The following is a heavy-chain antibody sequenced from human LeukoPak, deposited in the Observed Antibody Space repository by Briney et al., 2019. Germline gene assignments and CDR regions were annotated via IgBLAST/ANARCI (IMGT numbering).Heavy chain of an antibody. CDR3: ARGRGMAARRGFSRFDY. CDR1: GGSFSGYY. CDR2: INHSGST. Sequence: SETLSLTCAVYGGSFSGYYWSWIRQPPGKGLEWIGEINHSGSTNYNPSLKSRVTISVDTSKNQFSLKLSSVTAADTAVYYCARGRGMAARRGFSRFDYWGQGTLVTVSS. V-gene: IGHV4-34*01. J-gene: IGHJ4*02. D-gene: IGHD6-6*01.